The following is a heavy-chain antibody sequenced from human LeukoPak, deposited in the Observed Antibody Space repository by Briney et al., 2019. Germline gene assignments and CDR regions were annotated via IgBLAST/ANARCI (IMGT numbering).Heavy chain of an antibody. V-gene: IGHV3-48*03. CDR3: ARMGGNLSR. D-gene: IGHD1-26*01. CDR1: GFTFSTSD. J-gene: IGHJ4*02. Sequence: GGSLRLSCVASGFTFSTSDVNWVRQAPGKGLDWVSYISRSGTNIYYAESVKGRFTISRDNAKKSLYLQMNSLRVEDTAVYYCARMGGNLSRWGQGTLVTVSS. CDR2: ISRSGTNI.